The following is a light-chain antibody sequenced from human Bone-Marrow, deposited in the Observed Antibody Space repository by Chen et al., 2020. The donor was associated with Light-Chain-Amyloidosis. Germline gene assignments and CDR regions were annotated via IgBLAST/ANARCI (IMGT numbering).Light chain of an antibody. Sequence: QSVLTQPPSASGTPGQRVTISCAGASSNIGINYVYWYQHFPGAAPNLLFHSNTQRPSGVPDLFSASKAGPSSVLGIIGLRSEDEAEHYWAAWDGSREGSVLGTGTRV. V-gene: IGLV1-47*02. CDR2: SNT. CDR1: SSNIGINY. J-gene: IGLJ1*01. CDR3: AAWDGSREGSV.